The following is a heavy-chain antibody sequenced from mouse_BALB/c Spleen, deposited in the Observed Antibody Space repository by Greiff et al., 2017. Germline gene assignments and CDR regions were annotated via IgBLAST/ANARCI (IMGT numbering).Heavy chain of an antibody. V-gene: IGHV3-6*02. CDR2: ISYDGSN. Sequence: DVQLVESGPGLVKPSQSLSLTCSVTGYSITSGYYWNWIRQFPGNKLEWMGYISYDGSNNYNPSLKNRISITRDTSKNQFFLKLNSVTTEDTATYYCARGNWDWAMDDWGQGTSVTVSS. J-gene: IGHJ4*01. D-gene: IGHD4-1*01. CDR3: ARGNWDWAMDD. CDR1: GYSITSGYY.